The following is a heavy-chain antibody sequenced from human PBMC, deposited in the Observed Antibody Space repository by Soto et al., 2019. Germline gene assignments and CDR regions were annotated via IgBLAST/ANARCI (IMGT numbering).Heavy chain of an antibody. CDR3: ARVRRYSSSFFGY. J-gene: IGHJ4*02. Sequence: PSETLSLTCTVSGGSISSGDYYWSWIRQPPGKGLEWIGYIYYSGSTYYNPSLKSRVTISVDTSKNQFSLKLSSVTAADTAVYYCARVRRYSSSFFGYWGQGTLVTVSS. CDR1: GGSISSGDYY. CDR2: IYYSGST. D-gene: IGHD6-6*01. V-gene: IGHV4-30-4*01.